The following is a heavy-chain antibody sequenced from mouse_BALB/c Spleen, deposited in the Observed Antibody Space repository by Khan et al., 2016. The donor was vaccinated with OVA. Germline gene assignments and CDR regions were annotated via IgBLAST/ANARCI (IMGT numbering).Heavy chain of an antibody. D-gene: IGHD2-10*01. CDR1: GYTFTNYG. V-gene: IGHV9-3-1*01. J-gene: IGHJ4*01. Sequence: QIQLVQSGPELKKPGETVKISCKASGYTFTNYGMNWVKQSPGKALKWMGWIHTYTGEPTYAADFKGRFAFSLETSASTAYLQINNLKNEDTATYFCARPPYFSYTLDHWGQGTSVTVSS. CDR2: IHTYTGEP. CDR3: ARPPYFSYTLDH.